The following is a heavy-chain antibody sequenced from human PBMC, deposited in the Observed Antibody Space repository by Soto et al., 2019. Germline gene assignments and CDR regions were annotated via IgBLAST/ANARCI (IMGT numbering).Heavy chain of an antibody. D-gene: IGHD3-3*01. Sequence: SETLSLTCTVSGGSLSRGGYYWSWIRPHPGEGLEWIGYIYYSGNTYYNPSLNSRVSISVDTSKKQFSLKLSSVTAEDTAVYYCARDSADFWSGYWIKPDAFDIWGQGTMVTVSS. V-gene: IGHV4-31*03. CDR1: GGSLSRGGYY. CDR3: ARDSADFWSGYWIKPDAFDI. CDR2: IYYSGNT. J-gene: IGHJ3*02.